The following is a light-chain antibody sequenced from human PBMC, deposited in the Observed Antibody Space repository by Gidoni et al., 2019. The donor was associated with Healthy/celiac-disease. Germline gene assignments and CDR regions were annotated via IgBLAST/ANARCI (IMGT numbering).Light chain of an antibody. Sequence: DIQMTQSPSSLSASVEVRVTNTCQASQDISNYLQWYQQIPEKAPKLLIYDASNLETGAPSRFSGGGSGKVFTFTISSLQPEYIATYYCQRYDKLMFSFGQGTKLEIK. V-gene: IGKV1-33*01. CDR2: DAS. CDR3: QRYDKLMFS. J-gene: IGKJ2*03. CDR1: QDISNY.